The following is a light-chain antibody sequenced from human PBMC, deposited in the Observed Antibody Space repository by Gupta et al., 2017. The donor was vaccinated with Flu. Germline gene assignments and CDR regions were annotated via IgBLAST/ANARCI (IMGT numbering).Light chain of an antibody. Sequence: QSVLTQAPSASGTPGQRVTISCSGSTSNFGRNNVFWYPQLAGTAPKLLICRNNPRPSGVPDQFSASESGTSASLAISGLRSEDEADYYCAAWDDSLSGVVFGGGTKVTVL. J-gene: IGLJ3*02. V-gene: IGLV1-47*01. CDR3: AAWDDSLSGVV. CDR1: TSNFGRNN. CDR2: RNN.